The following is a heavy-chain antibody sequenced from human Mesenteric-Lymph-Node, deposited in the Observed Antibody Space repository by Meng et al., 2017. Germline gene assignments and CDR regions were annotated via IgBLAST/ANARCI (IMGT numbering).Heavy chain of an antibody. J-gene: IGHJ4*02. CDR2: INTGNGNT. V-gene: IGHV1-3*04. CDR3: ARGGRGCFDF. Sequence: QVQFVQSGAEVKKPGASMKVSCKASGYTFISYTIHWLRQAPGQRLEWMGWINTGNGNTKYSHKFQDRVTITRDTSASAAYMELSSLRSEDTAVYYCARGGRGCFDFWGQGTLVTVSS. D-gene: IGHD2-15*01. CDR1: GYTFISYT.